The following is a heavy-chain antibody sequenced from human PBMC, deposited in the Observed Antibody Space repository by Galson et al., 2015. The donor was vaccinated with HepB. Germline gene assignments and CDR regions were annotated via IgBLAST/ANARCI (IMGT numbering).Heavy chain of an antibody. CDR2: SYYNGST. D-gene: IGHD1-1*01. Sequence: TLSLTCVVSGGAISTSHYHWGWIRQPPGKGLEWVGTSYYNGSTYYNPSLKSRITISVDTSKSQFSLRLSSVTVADTAMYFCARDGYGNDVFDIWGQGTLVTVSS. CDR3: ARDGYGNDVFDI. CDR1: GGAISTSHYH. J-gene: IGHJ3*02. V-gene: IGHV4-39*07.